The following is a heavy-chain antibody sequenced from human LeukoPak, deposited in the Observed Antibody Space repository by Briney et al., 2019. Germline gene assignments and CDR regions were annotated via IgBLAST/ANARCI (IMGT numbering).Heavy chain of an antibody. CDR1: GGSFSGYY. Sequence: SETLSLTCAVYGGSFSGYYWSWIRQPPGKGLEWIGEINHSGSTNYNPSLKSRVTISVDTSKNQFSLKLSSVTAADMAVYYCARGERIGYYYYGMDVWGQGTTVTVSS. CDR3: ARGERIGYYYYGMDV. D-gene: IGHD2-15*01. CDR2: INHSGST. J-gene: IGHJ6*02. V-gene: IGHV4-34*01.